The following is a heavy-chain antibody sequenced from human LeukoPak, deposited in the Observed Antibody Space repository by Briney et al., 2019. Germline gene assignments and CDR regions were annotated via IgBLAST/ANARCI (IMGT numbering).Heavy chain of an antibody. D-gene: IGHD3-10*01. Sequence: GGSLRLSCAASLYTPSNYATSRVRDTPGEGLEGVSSIFGSTGSGTTGLTYYSASVKCRFTIPRDHCKNKRYLQMNRMRGEGTAVYYCAKDGNNLYSSGSYPQNWGQGTLVTVSS. CDR3: AKDGNNLYSSGSYPQN. CDR1: LYTPSNYA. J-gene: IGHJ1*01. V-gene: IGHV3-23*01. CDR2: IFGSTGSGTTGLT.